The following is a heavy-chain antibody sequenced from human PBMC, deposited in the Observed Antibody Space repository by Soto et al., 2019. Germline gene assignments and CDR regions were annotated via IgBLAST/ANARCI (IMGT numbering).Heavy chain of an antibody. Sequence: ETLSLTCAVSGFSISSAYYWGWVRQPPGKGLEWIGSIYYSGSTHYNPSLKSRVTISLDRSKNQFSLKLSSVTAADTAVYYCAQTAGGGFCSSSTCSLLNWFDPWGQGILVTVSS. CDR1: GFSISSAYY. J-gene: IGHJ5*02. CDR3: AQTAGGGFCSSSTCSLLNWFDP. V-gene: IGHV4-38-2*01. CDR2: IYYSGST. D-gene: IGHD2-2*01.